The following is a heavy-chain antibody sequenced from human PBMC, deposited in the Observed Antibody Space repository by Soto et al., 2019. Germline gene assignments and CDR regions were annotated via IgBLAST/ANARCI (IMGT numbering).Heavy chain of an antibody. CDR1: GFTFSNYG. Sequence: LRLSCAASGFTFSNYGMNWVRQAPGKGLEWVSYISPSSSTIYYADSVKGRFTISRENAMNSLYLQMNSLRAEDTAIYYCARAYSSSSGKNAFDFWGQGTTVTVSS. D-gene: IGHD6-13*01. CDR3: ARAYSSSSGKNAFDF. CDR2: ISPSSSTI. J-gene: IGHJ3*01. V-gene: IGHV3-48*01.